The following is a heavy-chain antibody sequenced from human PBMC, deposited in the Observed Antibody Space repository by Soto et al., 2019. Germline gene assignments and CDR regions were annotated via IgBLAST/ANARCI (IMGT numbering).Heavy chain of an antibody. CDR2: IYHGGNT. V-gene: IGHV4-30-2*01. CDR3: ARSVDSSNVYGWDV. D-gene: IGHD3-22*01. Sequence: QLQLQEYGSGLLKPSQTLSLTLVVYGGPMSWGYYARSWIPHPPGNALEWIGHIYHGGNTFYNPSLKSRVIMSEDESNNTFSQTLSSVTAADTAVYFCARSVDSSNVYGWDVWGQGTTITVS. CDR1: GGPMSWGYYA. J-gene: IGHJ6*02.